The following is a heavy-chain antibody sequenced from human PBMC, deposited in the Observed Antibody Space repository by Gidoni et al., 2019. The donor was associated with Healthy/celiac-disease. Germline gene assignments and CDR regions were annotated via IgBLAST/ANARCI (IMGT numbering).Heavy chain of an antibody. CDR1: GFTFSSYA. CDR2: ISGSGGST. D-gene: IGHD4-17*01. Sequence: EVQLLESGGGLVQPGGSLRLSCAASGFTFSSYAMSWVRQAPGKGLEWVSAISGSGGSTYYADSVKGRFTISRDNSKNTLYLQMNSLRAEDTAVYYCAKERQVPDYGDYNPGDAFDIWGQGTMVTVSS. V-gene: IGHV3-23*01. J-gene: IGHJ3*02. CDR3: AKERQVPDYGDYNPGDAFDI.